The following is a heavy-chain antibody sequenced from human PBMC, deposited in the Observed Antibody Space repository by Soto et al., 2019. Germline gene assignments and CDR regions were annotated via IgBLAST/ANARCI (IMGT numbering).Heavy chain of an antibody. CDR3: AKVPGPAMAYYYYYGMDV. CDR2: ISGSGGST. D-gene: IGHD5-18*01. Sequence: VVSLRLSCAASGFTFSSYAMSWVRQAPGKVLEWVSAISGSGGSTYYAASVKGRFTISRDNSKNTLYLQMNSLRAEDTAVYYCAKVPGPAMAYYYYYGMDVWGQGTPVTVSS. J-gene: IGHJ6*02. CDR1: GFTFSSYA. V-gene: IGHV3-23*01.